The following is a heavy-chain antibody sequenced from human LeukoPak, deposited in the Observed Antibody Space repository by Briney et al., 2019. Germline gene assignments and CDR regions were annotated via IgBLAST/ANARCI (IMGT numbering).Heavy chain of an antibody. CDR1: GFTFRTYA. J-gene: IGHJ4*02. CDR3: AGGRRVGTGYYKSPGFDY. V-gene: IGHV3-23*01. D-gene: IGHD3-9*01. Sequence: PGGSLRLSCAASGFTFRTYAMSWVRQAPGKGLEWVSGISDSGDGTYYAESVKGRFTISRDNSKNTLYLQMNSLRAEDTAVYYCAGGRRVGTGYYKSPGFDYWGQGTLVTVSS. CDR2: ISDSGDGT.